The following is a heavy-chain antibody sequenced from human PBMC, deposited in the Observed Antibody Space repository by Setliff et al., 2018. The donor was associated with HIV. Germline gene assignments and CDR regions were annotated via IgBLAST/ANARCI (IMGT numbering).Heavy chain of an antibody. V-gene: IGHV1-69*10. CDR2: IIPILGSA. Sequence: ASVKVSCKSSGGAFSSYAISWVRQAPGQGLEWMGGIIPILGSANYAQKFQGRVTITADKSTSTAYMELSSLRSEDTAVYYCARRAGHTNYFYYMDVWGKGTTVTVSS. D-gene: IGHD6-19*01. CDR1: GGAFSSYA. CDR3: ARRAGHTNYFYYMDV. J-gene: IGHJ6*03.